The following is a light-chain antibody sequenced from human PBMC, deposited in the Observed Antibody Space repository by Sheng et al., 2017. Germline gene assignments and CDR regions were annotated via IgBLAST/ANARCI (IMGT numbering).Light chain of an antibody. CDR3: QQYYSSPPLT. J-gene: IGKJ4*01. V-gene: IGKV4-1*01. Sequence: DIVMTQSPDSLAVSLGERATINNRNYLAWYQQKPGQSPKLLIYWASTRESGVPDRFSGSGSGTDFTLTISSLQAEDVALYYCQQYYSSPPLTFGGGPKVEIK. CDR1: NRNY. CDR2: WAS.